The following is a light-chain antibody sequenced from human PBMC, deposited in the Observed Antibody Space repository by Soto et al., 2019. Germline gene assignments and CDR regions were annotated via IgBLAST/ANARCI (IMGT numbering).Light chain of an antibody. V-gene: IGLV2-8*01. Sequence: QCSLTQPPSASGSPGQSFAISCTGTISDVGGYNYVSWYQQHPGKAPKLMIYEVNKRPSGVPDRFSGSKSGNTASLTVSGLQAEDEADYYCSSYAGSSTVFGTGTKVTVL. CDR2: EVN. CDR3: SSYAGSSTV. CDR1: ISDVGGYNY. J-gene: IGLJ1*01.